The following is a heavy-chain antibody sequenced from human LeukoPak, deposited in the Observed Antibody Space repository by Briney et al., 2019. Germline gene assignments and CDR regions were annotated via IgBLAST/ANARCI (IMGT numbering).Heavy chain of an antibody. D-gene: IGHD2-15*01. CDR2: IFPDDSDT. CDR3: ARQESEMTTPANRYFDL. V-gene: IGHV5-51*01. CDR1: GYNFAHDW. Sequence: PGESLKISCKGSGYNFAHDWIGWVRQMPGKGLEWMGIIFPDDSDTIYSPSFQGHVTISADKSINTAYLQWSDLKASDSAMYYRARQESEMTTPANRYFDLWGQGTLITVSS. J-gene: IGHJ4*02.